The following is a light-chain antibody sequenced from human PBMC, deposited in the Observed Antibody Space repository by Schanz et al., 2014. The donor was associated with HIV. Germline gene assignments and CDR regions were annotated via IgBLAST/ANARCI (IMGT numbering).Light chain of an antibody. J-gene: IGLJ3*02. V-gene: IGLV1-44*01. CDR2: SSY. CDR1: SSNFRSNA. CDR3: QSYDSGLSGWV. Sequence: QAVVTQPPSASGTPGQRVTISCSGSSSNFRSNAVNWYQQLPGTAPKLLIHSSYHRPSGVPDRFSGSTSDNSASLAISGLQAEDEADYYCQSYDSGLSGWVFGGGTKLTVL.